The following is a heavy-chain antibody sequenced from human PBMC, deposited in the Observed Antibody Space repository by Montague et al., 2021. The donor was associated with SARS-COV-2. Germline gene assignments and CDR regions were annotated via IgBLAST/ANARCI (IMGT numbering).Heavy chain of an antibody. CDR2: IYYSGST. D-gene: IGHD6-13*01. Sequence: SETLSLTCTVSGGSISSSSYYWGWIRQPTGKGLEWIGSIYYSGSTYYYPSLKSRVTISVDTSKNQFSLKLSSVTAADTAEYYCARVGRQQLVRLSGMDVWGQGTTVTVSS. CDR3: ARVGRQQLVRLSGMDV. V-gene: IGHV4-39*07. CDR1: GGSISSSSYY. J-gene: IGHJ6*02.